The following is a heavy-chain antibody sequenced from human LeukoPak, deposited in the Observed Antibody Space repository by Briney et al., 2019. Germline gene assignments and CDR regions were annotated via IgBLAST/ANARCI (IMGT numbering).Heavy chain of an antibody. J-gene: IGHJ4*02. CDR2: SRNKAKSYNT. D-gene: IGHD6-19*01. CDR1: GFTFSDHF. Sequence: PGGSLRLSCAVSGFTFSDHFLDWVRQARGKGLEWVGRSRNKAKSYNTEYAASVKGRFTISRDDSKNSLYLQMNSLETEDTAVYYCVRVGSVSGSDYLDYWGQGTLVTVSS. CDR3: VRVGSVSGSDYLDY. V-gene: IGHV3-72*01.